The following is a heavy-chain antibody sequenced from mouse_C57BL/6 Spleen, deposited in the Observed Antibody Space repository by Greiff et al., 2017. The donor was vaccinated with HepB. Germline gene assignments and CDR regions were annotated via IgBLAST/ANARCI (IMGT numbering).Heavy chain of an antibody. V-gene: IGHV1-80*01. CDR2: IYPGDGDT. Sequence: VKLQESGAELVKPGASVKISCKASGYAFSSYWMNWVKQRPGKGLEWIGQIYPGDGDTNYNGKFKGKATLTADKSSSTAYMQLSSLTSEDSAVYFCARGPLGPFDYWGQGTTLTVSS. CDR1: GYAFSSYW. J-gene: IGHJ2*01. D-gene: IGHD4-1*01. CDR3: ARGPLGPFDY.